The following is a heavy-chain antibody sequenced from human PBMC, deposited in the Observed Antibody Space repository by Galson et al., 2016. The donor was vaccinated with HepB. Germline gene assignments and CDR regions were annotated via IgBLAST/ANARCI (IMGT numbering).Heavy chain of an antibody. J-gene: IGHJ4*02. V-gene: IGHV6-1*01. CDR3: ARAMSSSWYVLDY. Sequence: CAISGDSVSSISATWNWIRQSPSRGLEWLGRTFYRSKWYKDYAASVKRRITVNADTSRNQFTLQLNSVTPEDAALYFCARAMSSSWYVLDYWGQGTLVAVSA. D-gene: IGHD6-13*01. CDR2: TFYRSKWYK. CDR1: GDSVSSISAT.